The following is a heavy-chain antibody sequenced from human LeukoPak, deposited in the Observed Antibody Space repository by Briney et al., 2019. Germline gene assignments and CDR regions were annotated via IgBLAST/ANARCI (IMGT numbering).Heavy chain of an antibody. CDR2: FDPEDGET. V-gene: IGHV1-24*01. J-gene: IGHJ4*02. CDR1: GSPFTKLS. D-gene: IGHD6-19*01. CDR3: ATVVAVATFDY. Sequence: PGKVSCKVSGSPFTKLSMHWGQKAPGKGLGWMGRFDPEDGETIYAQKFQGRVTMTEDTSTDTAYMDLSSLRSEDTAMYYCATVVAVATFDYWGQGTLVTVSS.